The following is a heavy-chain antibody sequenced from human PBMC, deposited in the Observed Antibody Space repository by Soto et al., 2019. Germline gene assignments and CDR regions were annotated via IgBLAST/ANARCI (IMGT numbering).Heavy chain of an antibody. Sequence: GGSLRLSCAASGFTFSYHYMDWVRQAPGKGLEWVGRIKSKTDGGTTDYAAPVKGRFTISRDDSKNTLYLQMNSLKTEDTAVYYCTTLSITIFGVVLMDVWGQGTTVTVSS. V-gene: IGHV3-15*07. CDR2: IKSKTDGGTT. CDR1: GFTFSYHY. J-gene: IGHJ6*02. CDR3: TTLSITIFGVVLMDV. D-gene: IGHD3-3*01.